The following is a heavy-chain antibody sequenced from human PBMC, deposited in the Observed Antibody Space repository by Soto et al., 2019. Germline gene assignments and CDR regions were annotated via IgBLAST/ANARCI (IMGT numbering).Heavy chain of an antibody. J-gene: IGHJ6*02. Sequence: QVQLQQWGAGLLKPSETLSLTCAVYGGSFSGYYWSWIRQPPGKGLEWIGEINHSGSTNYNPSLKRRVTISVDTAKNQFSLKLSSVTAADTAVYYCARGQRMGYYYYYGMDVWGQGTTVTVSS. D-gene: IGHD1-1*01. CDR1: GGSFSGYY. CDR2: INHSGST. CDR3: ARGQRMGYYYYYGMDV. V-gene: IGHV4-34*01.